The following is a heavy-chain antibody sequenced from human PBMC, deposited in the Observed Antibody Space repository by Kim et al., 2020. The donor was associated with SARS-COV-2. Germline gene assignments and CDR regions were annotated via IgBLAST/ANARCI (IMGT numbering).Heavy chain of an antibody. J-gene: IGHJ1*01. D-gene: IGHD3-22*01. Sequence: KSQGRVTITADESTSTAYMELSSLRSEDTAVYYCASDYDSSGYYAEYFQHWGQGTLVTVSS. V-gene: IGHV1-69*01. CDR3: ASDYDSSGYYAEYFQH.